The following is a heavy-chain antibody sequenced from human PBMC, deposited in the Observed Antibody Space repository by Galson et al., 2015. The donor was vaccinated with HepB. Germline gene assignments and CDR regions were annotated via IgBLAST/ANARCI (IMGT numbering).Heavy chain of an antibody. CDR3: VQEDEGPRWPGMSVFNAFAV. CDR2: IYPGDSDT. D-gene: IGHD5/OR15-5a*01. Sequence: GTIYPGDSDTRYSASFQGQVTISADKSTGTAYLQWSSLKASDTAMYYCVQEDEGPRWPGMSVFNAFAVWGQGTMVTVSS. V-gene: IGHV5-51*01. J-gene: IGHJ3*01.